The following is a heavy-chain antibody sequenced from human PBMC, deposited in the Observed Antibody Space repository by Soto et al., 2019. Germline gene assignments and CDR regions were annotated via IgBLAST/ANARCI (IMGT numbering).Heavy chain of an antibody. V-gene: IGHV1-69*13. J-gene: IGHJ3*02. Sequence: GASVKVSCKASGGTFSSYAISWVRQAPGQGLEWMGGIIPIFGTANYAQKFQGRVMITADESTSTAYMELSSLRSEDTAVYYCARAEWGDGAFDIWGQGTMVTVSS. D-gene: IGHD1-26*01. CDR1: GGTFSSYA. CDR3: ARAEWGDGAFDI. CDR2: IIPIFGTA.